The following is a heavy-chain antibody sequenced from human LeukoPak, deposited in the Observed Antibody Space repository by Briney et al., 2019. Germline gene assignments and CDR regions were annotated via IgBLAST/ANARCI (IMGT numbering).Heavy chain of an antibody. J-gene: IGHJ4*02. CDR2: ISSFSGTI. Sequence: GGSLRLSCVASGITFSSYSMNWVRQAPGKGLERVSYISSFSGTINYADSVKGRFTISRDSAKNSLYLQMNSRRAEDTAVYYCARESAYCSGGSCFDYWGQGTLVTVSS. V-gene: IGHV3-48*01. D-gene: IGHD2-15*01. CDR3: ARESAYCSGGSCFDY. CDR1: GITFSSYS.